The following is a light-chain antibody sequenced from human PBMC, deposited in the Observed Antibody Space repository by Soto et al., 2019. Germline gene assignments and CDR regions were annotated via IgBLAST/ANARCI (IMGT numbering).Light chain of an antibody. Sequence: ETVLTQSPGTLSLSPGERATLSCRASQSISTNFLAWYQQKPGRAPRLLIFGASRRATGIPDRFSGSGSGTDFTLTISRLEPEDFAVYYCQQYGYSSYTFGQGTKVDI. CDR2: GAS. V-gene: IGKV3-20*01. J-gene: IGKJ2*01. CDR3: QQYGYSSYT. CDR1: QSISTNF.